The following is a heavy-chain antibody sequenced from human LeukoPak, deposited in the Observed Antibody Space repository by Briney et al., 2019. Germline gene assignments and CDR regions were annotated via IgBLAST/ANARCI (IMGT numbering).Heavy chain of an antibody. Sequence: TSETLSLTCTVSGGSISSSSYYWGWIRQPPGKGLEWIGSIYYSGSTYYNPSLKSRVTISVDPSKNQFSLKLSSVTAADTAVYYCARGSEEPPARSLNWFDPWGQGTLVTVSS. D-gene: IGHD2-2*01. J-gene: IGHJ5*02. CDR2: IYYSGST. CDR1: GGSISSSSYY. CDR3: ARGSEEPPARSLNWFDP. V-gene: IGHV4-39*01.